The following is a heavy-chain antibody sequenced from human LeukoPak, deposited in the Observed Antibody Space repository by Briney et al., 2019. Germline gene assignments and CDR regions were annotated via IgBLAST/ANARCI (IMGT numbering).Heavy chain of an antibody. CDR2: INPNSGDT. D-gene: IGHD3-16*02. CDR1: GYIFTGYY. J-gene: IGHJ4*02. V-gene: IGHV1-2*06. Sequence: ASVKVSCKASGYIFTGYYMHWVRQAPGQGLEWMGRINPNSGDTNSAQKFQGRITMTRDTPISTAYMELSRLRSDDTAMYYCARDDYVWGSYRSGDYWGQGTLVTVSS. CDR3: ARDDYVWGSYRSGDY.